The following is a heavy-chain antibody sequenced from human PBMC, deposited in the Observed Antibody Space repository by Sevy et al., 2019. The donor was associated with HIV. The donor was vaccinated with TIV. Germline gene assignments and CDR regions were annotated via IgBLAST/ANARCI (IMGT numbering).Heavy chain of an antibody. V-gene: IGHV3-7*01. CDR2: IKGDGSDK. J-gene: IGHJ4*02. CDR3: AHETIGRFDS. CDR1: GFTFSVYW. D-gene: IGHD3-16*01. Sequence: GGSLRLSCAASGFTFSVYWMNWVRQAPGMGLEWVANIKGDGSDKHYVDSVEGRFTISRDNGKNLLYLQMNSLRVEDTAAYYCAHETIGRFDSWGQGTLVTVSS.